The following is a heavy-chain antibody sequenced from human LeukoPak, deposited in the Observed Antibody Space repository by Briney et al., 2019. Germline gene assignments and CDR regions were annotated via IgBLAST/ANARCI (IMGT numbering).Heavy chain of an antibody. CDR3: AELTSMVEQY. CDR1: GFTFSSYW. J-gene: IGHJ4*02. D-gene: IGHD3-10*01. CDR2: INSDGSST. V-gene: IGHV3-74*01. Sequence: GGSLRLSCEASGFTFSSYWMHWGRQVPGKGLVWVSRINSDGSSTSYADSVKGRFTISRDNAKNTLYLQMNSLRAEDTAVYYCAELTSMVEQYWGQGTLVTVSS.